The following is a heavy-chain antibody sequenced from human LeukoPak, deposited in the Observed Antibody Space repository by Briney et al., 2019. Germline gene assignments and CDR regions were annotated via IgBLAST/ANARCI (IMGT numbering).Heavy chain of an antibody. CDR1: GGSISSSSYY. Sequence: SETLSLTCTVSGGSISSSSYYWGWSRQPPGKGLEWIGSIYYSGSTYYNPSLKSRVTISVDTSKNQFSLKLSSVTAAATAVYYCARPYGSGSYYPPFFDYWGQGTLVTVSS. J-gene: IGHJ4*02. CDR2: IYYSGST. V-gene: IGHV4-39*01. CDR3: ARPYGSGSYYPPFFDY. D-gene: IGHD3-10*01.